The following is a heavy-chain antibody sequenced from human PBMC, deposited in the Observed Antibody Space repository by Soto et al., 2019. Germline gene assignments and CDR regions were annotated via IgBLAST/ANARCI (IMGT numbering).Heavy chain of an antibody. CDR1: GFTFSSYA. CDR2: IPYDESNK. Sequence: QVQLVESGGGVVQPGRSLRLCCAASGFTFSSYAMHWVRQAPGKGLEWVAVIPYDESNKYYADSVKGRFTISRDNSKNTLYLQMNSLRAEDTAVYYCARDALELRIPAAHFDYWGQGTLVTVSS. D-gene: IGHD1-7*01. V-gene: IGHV3-30-3*01. J-gene: IGHJ4*02. CDR3: ARDALELRIPAAHFDY.